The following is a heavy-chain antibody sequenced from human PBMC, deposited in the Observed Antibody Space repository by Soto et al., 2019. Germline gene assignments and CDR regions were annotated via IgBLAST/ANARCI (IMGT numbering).Heavy chain of an antibody. CDR1: GGSISSSNW. J-gene: IGHJ5*02. V-gene: IGHV4-4*02. CDR3: ARGKGYYYGSGSYSPFGP. D-gene: IGHD3-10*01. CDR2: IYHSGST. Sequence: QVQLQESGPGLVKPSGTLSLTCAVSGGSISSSNWWSWVRQPPGKGLEWIGEIYHSGSTNYTPSLTRQVTISVDKSTNQFSLKLSSVTAADTAVYYCARGKGYYYGSGSYSPFGPWGQGTLVTVSS.